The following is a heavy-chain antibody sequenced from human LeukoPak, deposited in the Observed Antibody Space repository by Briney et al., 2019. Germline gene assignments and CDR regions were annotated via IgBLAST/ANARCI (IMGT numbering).Heavy chain of an antibody. V-gene: IGHV7-4-1*02. CDR1: GYTFTGYY. CDR2: INTNTGNP. J-gene: IGHJ6*02. CDR3: ARDHYRLDV. Sequence: ASVKVSCKASGYTFTGYYMHWVRQAPGQGLEWVGWINTNTGNPTYAQGFTGRFVFSLDTSVSTAYLQISSLKADDTAVYYCARDHYRLDVWGQGTTVTVSS. D-gene: IGHD3-16*02.